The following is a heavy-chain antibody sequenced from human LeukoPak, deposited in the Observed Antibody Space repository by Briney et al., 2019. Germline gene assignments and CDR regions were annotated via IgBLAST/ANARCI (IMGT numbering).Heavy chain of an antibody. Sequence: GGSLRLSCAASGFTFSSYAMSWVRQAPGKGLEWVSAISGSGGSTYYADSVKGRFTISRDNAKNSLYLQMNSLRAEDTALYYCARGGSVGATPPPDYWGQGTLVTVSS. V-gene: IGHV3-23*01. CDR3: ARGGSVGATPPPDY. CDR1: GFTFSSYA. J-gene: IGHJ4*02. CDR2: ISGSGGST. D-gene: IGHD1-26*01.